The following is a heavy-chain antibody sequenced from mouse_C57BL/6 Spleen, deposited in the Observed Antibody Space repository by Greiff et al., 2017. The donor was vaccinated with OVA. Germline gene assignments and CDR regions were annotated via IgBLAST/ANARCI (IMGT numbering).Heavy chain of an antibody. Sequence: VQLQQSGPELVKPGASVKISCKASGYAFSSSWMNWVKQRPGKGLEWIGRIYPGDGDTNYNGKFKGKATLTADKSSSTAYMQLSSLTSEDSAVYFCARETTFYAMDYWGQGTSVTVSS. V-gene: IGHV1-82*01. D-gene: IGHD1-1*01. J-gene: IGHJ4*01. CDR1: GYAFSSSW. CDR3: ARETTFYAMDY. CDR2: IYPGDGDT.